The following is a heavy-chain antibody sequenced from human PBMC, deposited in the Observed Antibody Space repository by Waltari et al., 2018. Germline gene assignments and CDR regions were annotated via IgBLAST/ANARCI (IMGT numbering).Heavy chain of an antibody. CDR3: ARRTAGPGAFDI. D-gene: IGHD6-19*01. V-gene: IGHV4-31*03. CDR1: GGPLSSGGYY. Sequence: QVQLQESGPGLVKPSQTLYLTCTVSGGPLSSGGYYWRWICQHPGKGLEWIGYIYYSGSTYYNPSLKSRVTISVDTSKNQFSLKLSSVTAADTAVYYCARRTAGPGAFDIWGQGTMVTVSS. J-gene: IGHJ3*02. CDR2: IYYSGST.